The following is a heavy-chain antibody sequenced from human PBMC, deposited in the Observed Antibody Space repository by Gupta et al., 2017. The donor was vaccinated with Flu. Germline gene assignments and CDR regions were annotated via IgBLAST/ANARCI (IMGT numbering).Heavy chain of an antibody. D-gene: IGHD6-19*01. J-gene: IGHJ6*02. CDR3: ARGADSSGWYSLGTYYGMDV. CDR2: INHSGST. Sequence: GEINHSGSTNYNPSLKSRVTISVDTSKNQFSLKLSSVTAADTAVYYCARGADSSGWYSLGTYYGMDVWGQGTTVTVSS. V-gene: IGHV4-34*01.